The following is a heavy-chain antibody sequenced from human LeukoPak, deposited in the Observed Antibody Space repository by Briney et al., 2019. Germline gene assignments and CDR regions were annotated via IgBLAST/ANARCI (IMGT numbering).Heavy chain of an antibody. CDR3: ARSPTVTVYYQSMDV. CDR2: IYPGDSDT. Sequence: GESLKISCKGSGYSFTNYWIGWLRQMPGEGLEWMGIIYPGDSDTRYSPSFQGQVTISADKSISTAYLQWSSLKASDSAIYYCARSPTVTVYYQSMDVWGKGTTVTVSS. V-gene: IGHV5-51*01. D-gene: IGHD4-17*01. CDR1: GYSFTNYW. J-gene: IGHJ6*03.